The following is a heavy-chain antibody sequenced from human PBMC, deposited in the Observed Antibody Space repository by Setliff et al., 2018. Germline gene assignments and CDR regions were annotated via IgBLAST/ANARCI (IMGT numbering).Heavy chain of an antibody. V-gene: IGHV4-61*09. CDR3: ARESATIGEFPLYYFDK. CDR2: FHTGGAT. D-gene: IGHD3-10*01. Sequence: SETLSFTCSVSGGSISSGGFYWSWIRQSAGRGLEWIDHFHTGGATDYNLSLKSRVTISLDSSKNQFSLRLSSVTAADAAVYFCARESATIGEFPLYYFDKWGQGIPVTVSS. J-gene: IGHJ4*02. CDR1: GGSISSGGFY.